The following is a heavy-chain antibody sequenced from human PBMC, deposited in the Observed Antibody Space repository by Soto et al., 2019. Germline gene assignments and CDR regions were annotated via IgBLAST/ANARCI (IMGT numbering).Heavy chain of an antibody. CDR3: ARDPSSGSYSEDY. D-gene: IGHD6-19*01. Sequence: EVQLVESGGGLVQPGGSLRLSCAASGFTFSSYSMNWVRQAPGKGLEWVSYISSSSSTIYYGDSVKGRFTISRDNAKNSLYLQMNSLRAEDTAVYYCARDPSSGSYSEDYWGQGTLVTVSS. V-gene: IGHV3-48*01. CDR2: ISSSSSTI. CDR1: GFTFSSYS. J-gene: IGHJ4*02.